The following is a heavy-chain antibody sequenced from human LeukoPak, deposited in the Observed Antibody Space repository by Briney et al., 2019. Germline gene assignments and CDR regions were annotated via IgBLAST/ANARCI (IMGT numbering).Heavy chain of an antibody. CDR1: GFSFSNAW. Sequence: PGGSLRLSCAASGFSFSNAWMSWVRQAPGKGLEWIGRIKSNSDGGTTDYAAPVKGRFSISRDDSKNTLYLQMNSLKTEDTAVYYCTLIGIWFGALQGFHFWGQGTLVTVSS. D-gene: IGHD3-10*01. V-gene: IGHV3-15*01. CDR3: TLIGIWFGALQGFHF. CDR2: IKSNSDGGTT. J-gene: IGHJ4*02.